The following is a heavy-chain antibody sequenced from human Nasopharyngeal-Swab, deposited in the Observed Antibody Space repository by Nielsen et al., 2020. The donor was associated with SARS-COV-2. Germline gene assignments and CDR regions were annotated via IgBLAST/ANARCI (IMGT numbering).Heavy chain of an antibody. D-gene: IGHD6-13*01. Sequence: GESLKISCAASGFTVSSNYMSWVRQAPGKGLEWVSVIYSGGSTYYADSVKGRFTISRDNSKNTLYLQMNSLRAEDTAVYYCARVGGSSPLDYRGQGTLVTVSS. CDR2: IYSGGST. CDR1: GFTVSSNY. J-gene: IGHJ4*02. CDR3: ARVGGSSPLDY. V-gene: IGHV3-66*01.